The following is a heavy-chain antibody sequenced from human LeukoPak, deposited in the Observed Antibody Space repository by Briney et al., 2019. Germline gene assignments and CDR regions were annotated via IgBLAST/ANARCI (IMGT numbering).Heavy chain of an antibody. Sequence: LLLSCAASGFPFVDYAMHGVRQAPGKGLEWVYGITRNSGRLCYADSVKGRFTISQDNPQNSLYLQMNSLRAEDTDSYYCANDSSGWCECFDYWGGGTLVTVSS. J-gene: IGHJ4*02. V-gene: IGHV3-9*01. D-gene: IGHD6-19*01. CDR3: ANDSSGWCECFDY. CDR1: GFPFVDYA. CDR2: ITRNSGRL.